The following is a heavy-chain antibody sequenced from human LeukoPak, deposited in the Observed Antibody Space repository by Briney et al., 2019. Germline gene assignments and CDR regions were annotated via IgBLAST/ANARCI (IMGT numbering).Heavy chain of an antibody. D-gene: IGHD6-13*01. Sequence: GRSMRLSCAASGFTFSSYGVHWVRQAPGKGLEWVAIIWYDGSNKYYADSVKGRFTISRDNSKNTLYLQMNSLRAEDTAVYYCARAESTWYSGLDYCGQGTMVTVSS. CDR3: ARAESTWYSGLDY. J-gene: IGHJ4*02. CDR2: IWYDGSNK. CDR1: GFTFSSYG. V-gene: IGHV3-33*01.